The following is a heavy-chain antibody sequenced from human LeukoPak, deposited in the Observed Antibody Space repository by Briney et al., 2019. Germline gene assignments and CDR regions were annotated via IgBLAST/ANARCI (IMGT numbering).Heavy chain of an antibody. J-gene: IGHJ3*02. Sequence: SETLSLTCAVSGGSISSGSYYWSWIRQPAGKGLEWIGRIYTSGSTNYNPSLKSRVTISVDTSKNQFSLKLSSVTAADTAVYYCARDGQYADKWGAFDIWGQGTMVTVSS. V-gene: IGHV4-61*02. CDR3: ARDGQYADKWGAFDI. D-gene: IGHD7-27*01. CDR1: GGSISSGSYY. CDR2: IYTSGST.